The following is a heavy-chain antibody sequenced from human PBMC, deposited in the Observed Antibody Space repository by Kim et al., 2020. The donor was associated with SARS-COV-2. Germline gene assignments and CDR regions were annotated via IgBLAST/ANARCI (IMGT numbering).Heavy chain of an antibody. Sequence: GGSLRLSCAASGFTFSSYGMHWVRQAPCKGLEGVAVISYDGSNKYYADSVKGRFTISRDNSKNTLYLQMNSLRAEDTAVYYCAKGTLTPMAFGGVIAHYYYYGMDVWGQGTTVTVSS. CDR1: GFTFSSYG. D-gene: IGHD3-16*02. CDR2: ISYDGSNK. J-gene: IGHJ6*02. V-gene: IGHV3-30*18. CDR3: AKGTLTPMAFGGVIAHYYYYGMDV.